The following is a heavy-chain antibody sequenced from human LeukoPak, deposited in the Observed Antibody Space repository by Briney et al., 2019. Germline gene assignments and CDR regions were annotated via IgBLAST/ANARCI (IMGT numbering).Heavy chain of an antibody. Sequence: SETLSLTCTVSGGSISSSSYYWSWIRQPAGKGLEWIGRIYTSGSTNYNPSLKSRVTILIDTSKKQFSLKLSSVTAADTAVYYCARESGYTYGRDYWGQGTLVTVSS. CDR3: ARESGYTYGRDY. J-gene: IGHJ4*02. CDR1: GGSISSSSYY. D-gene: IGHD5-18*01. V-gene: IGHV4-61*02. CDR2: IYTSGST.